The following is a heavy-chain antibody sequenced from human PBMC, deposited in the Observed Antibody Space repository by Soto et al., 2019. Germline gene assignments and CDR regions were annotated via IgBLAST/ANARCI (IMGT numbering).Heavy chain of an antibody. CDR3: ARALDILTGSFDY. CDR1: GGSISNYY. CDR2: IYYSGST. J-gene: IGHJ4*02. Sequence: PSETLSLTCSVSGGSISNYYWSWIRQPPGKGLEWIGYIYYSGSTNYNPSLKSRVTISLHTSKNLLSLKLTSVTAADTAVYYCARALDILTGSFDYWGQGTLVTVSS. D-gene: IGHD3-9*01. V-gene: IGHV4-59*01.